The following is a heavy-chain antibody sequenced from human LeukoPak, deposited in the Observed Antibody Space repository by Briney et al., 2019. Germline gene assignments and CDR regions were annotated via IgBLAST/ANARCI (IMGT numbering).Heavy chain of an antibody. Sequence: SETLSLTCTVSGYSISSGYYWGWIRQPPGKGLEWIGSIYHSGSTYYNPSLKSRVTISVDTSKNQFSLKLSSVTAADTAVYYCAKYYSSNYGSFFDYWRQGTLLTDSS. J-gene: IGHJ4*02. D-gene: IGHD4-11*01. V-gene: IGHV4-38-2*02. CDR2: IYHSGST. CDR3: AKYYSSNYGSFFDY. CDR1: GYSISSGYY.